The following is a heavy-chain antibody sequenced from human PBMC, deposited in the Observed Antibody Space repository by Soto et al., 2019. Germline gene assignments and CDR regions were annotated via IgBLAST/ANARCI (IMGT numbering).Heavy chain of an antibody. CDR2: SYYSGSN. V-gene: IGHV4-61*01. Sequence: PSETLSLTCTVSGGSVSSGSYYWVWIRQPTGKGLEWIGYSYYSGSNNYNPSLKSRATISVDTSNNQFFLKLSSVTAAATAVYYCARDHYSNYDYYYFGMDVWGQGTTVTVSS. CDR1: GGSVSSGSYY. CDR3: ARDHYSNYDYYYFGMDV. D-gene: IGHD4-4*01. J-gene: IGHJ6*02.